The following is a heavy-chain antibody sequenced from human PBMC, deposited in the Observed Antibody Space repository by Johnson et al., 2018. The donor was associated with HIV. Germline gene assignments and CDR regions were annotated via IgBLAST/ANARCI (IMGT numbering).Heavy chain of an antibody. J-gene: IGHJ3*01. CDR1: GLTFNNAW. CDR3: ATEAGIELWLIDAFDL. CDR2: IKSDTDGGTT. Sequence: VQLVESGGGLVKPGGSLRLSCAASGLTFNNAWMSWVRQAPGKGLEWVGRIKSDTDGGTTDYAAPVKDSFIISRDDSKDTLYLQMNSLKTEDTAVYYCATEAGIELWLIDAFDLWGQGTMVTVSS. D-gene: IGHD5-18*01. V-gene: IGHV3-15*01.